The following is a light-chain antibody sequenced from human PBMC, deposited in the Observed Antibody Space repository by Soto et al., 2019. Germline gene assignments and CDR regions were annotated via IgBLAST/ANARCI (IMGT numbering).Light chain of an antibody. CDR1: QDIDNY. V-gene: IGKV1-33*01. CDR3: QLYGKLPPYT. Sequence: DIQMTQSPSSLSASVGDRVTITCQASQDIDNYLNWYQQKPGQAPKLLIYDASNLETGVPSRFSGRGSGTDFTFTISSLPPEDVATYYCQLYGKLPPYTFGQGTKLELK. CDR2: DAS. J-gene: IGKJ2*01.